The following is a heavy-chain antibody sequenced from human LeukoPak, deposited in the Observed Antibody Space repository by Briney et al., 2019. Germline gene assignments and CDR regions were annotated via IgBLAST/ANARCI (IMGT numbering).Heavy chain of an antibody. Sequence: GGSLRLSCAASGFTFSSYWMSWVRQAPGKGLEWVANIKQDGSEKYYVDSVKGRFTISRDNAKNSLYLQMNSLRAEDTAVYYCARGRYSSSWYLVYAFDIWSQGTMVTVSS. CDR1: GFTFSSYW. V-gene: IGHV3-7*01. CDR3: ARGRYSSSWYLVYAFDI. D-gene: IGHD6-13*01. J-gene: IGHJ3*02. CDR2: IKQDGSEK.